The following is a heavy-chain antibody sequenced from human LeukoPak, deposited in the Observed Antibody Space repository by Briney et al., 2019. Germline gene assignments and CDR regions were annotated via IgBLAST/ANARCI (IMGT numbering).Heavy chain of an antibody. V-gene: IGHV4-59*01. Sequence: SETLSLTCTVSGGSISSYYWSWIRQPPGKGLEWIGYIYYSGSTNYNPSLKSRVTISVDTSKNQFSLKLSSVTAADTAVYYCAAGRITMISALDYYYMDVRGKGTTVTVSS. CDR3: AAGRITMISALDYYYMDV. D-gene: IGHD3-22*01. CDR2: IYYSGST. CDR1: GGSISSYY. J-gene: IGHJ6*03.